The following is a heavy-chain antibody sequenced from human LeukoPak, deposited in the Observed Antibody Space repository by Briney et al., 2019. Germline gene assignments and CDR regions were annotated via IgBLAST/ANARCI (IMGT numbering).Heavy chain of an antibody. CDR3: ARDYDILTGYSYDAFDI. D-gene: IGHD3-9*01. V-gene: IGHV1-2*02. CDR1: GYTFTGYY. Sequence: GASVKVSCKASGYTFTGYYVHWVRQAPGQGLEWMGWINPNSGGTNYAQKFQGRVTMTRDTSISTAYMELSRLRSDDTAVYYCARDYDILTGYSYDAFDIWGQGTMVTVSS. J-gene: IGHJ3*02. CDR2: INPNSGGT.